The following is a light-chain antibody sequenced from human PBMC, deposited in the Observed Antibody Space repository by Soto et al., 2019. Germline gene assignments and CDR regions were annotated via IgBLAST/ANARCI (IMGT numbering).Light chain of an antibody. CDR1: QSISTW. CDR3: QQYYSYSPCT. Sequence: DIQMTQSPSTLPASVGDRVTITCRASQSISTWLAWYQQKPGKAPKVLIYQASSLESGVPSRFSGSGSGTEFTLTISDLQPDDFATYYCQQYYSYSPCTFCQGTKLEIK. V-gene: IGKV1-5*03. CDR2: QAS. J-gene: IGKJ2*02.